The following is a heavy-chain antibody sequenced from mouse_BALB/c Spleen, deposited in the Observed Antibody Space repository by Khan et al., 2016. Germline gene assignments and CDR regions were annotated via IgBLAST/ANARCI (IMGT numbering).Heavy chain of an antibody. CDR3: ERAGYYGYVDY. CDR2: INPDSYTI. J-gene: IGHJ3*01. V-gene: IGHV4-1*02. CDR1: GFDFSRYW. Sequence: EVKLLESGGGLVHPGGSLKLSCAASGFDFSRYWMSWVRQAPGKGLEWIGEINPDSYTINYTPSLKDKFIISRDNAKNTLYLHMSKVRSEGTALYHYERAGYYGYVDYWGQGTLVTVSA. D-gene: IGHD1-1*01.